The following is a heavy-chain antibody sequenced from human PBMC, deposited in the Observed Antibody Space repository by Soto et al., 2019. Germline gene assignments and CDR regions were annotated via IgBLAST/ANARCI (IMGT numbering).Heavy chain of an antibody. Sequence: PGGSLRLSCAGAGFTFSTYAMSWVRQAPGKGLEWVSAISASGTSTFYVGSVKGRFTISRHNSMNTLYLQMNSLRADDTAVYYCALRKTGSYFDYWGQGSLVTVSS. CDR2: ISASGTST. D-gene: IGHD7-27*01. CDR1: GFTFSTYA. J-gene: IGHJ4*02. CDR3: ALRKTGSYFDY. V-gene: IGHV3-23*01.